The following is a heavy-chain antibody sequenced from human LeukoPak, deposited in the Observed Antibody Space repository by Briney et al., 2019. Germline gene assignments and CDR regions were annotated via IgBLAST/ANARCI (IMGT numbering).Heavy chain of an antibody. CDR2: IRYDGSNK. D-gene: IGHD5-12*01. CDR3: AKGVNSGYDPFDY. CDR1: GFTFSSYG. J-gene: IGHJ4*02. Sequence: GGSLRLSCAASGFTFSSYGMHWVRQAPGKGLEWVAFIRYDGSNKYYADSVKGRFTISRDNSKNTLYLQTNSLRAEDTAVYYCAKGVNSGYDPFDYWGQGTLVTVSS. V-gene: IGHV3-30*02.